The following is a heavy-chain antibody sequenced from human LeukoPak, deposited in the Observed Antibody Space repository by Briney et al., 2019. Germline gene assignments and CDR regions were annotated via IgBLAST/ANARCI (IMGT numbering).Heavy chain of an antibody. CDR2: ISSSGSTI. D-gene: IGHD6-13*01. Sequence: GGSLRLSCAASGFTFSDYYMSRIRQAPGKGLEWVSYISSSGSTIYYADSVKGRFTISRDNAKNSLYLQMNSLRAEDTAVYYCARDRLIAAAGTLKISYYYGMDVWGQGTTVTVSS. V-gene: IGHV3-11*01. CDR3: ARDRLIAAAGTLKISYYYGMDV. J-gene: IGHJ6*02. CDR1: GFTFSDYY.